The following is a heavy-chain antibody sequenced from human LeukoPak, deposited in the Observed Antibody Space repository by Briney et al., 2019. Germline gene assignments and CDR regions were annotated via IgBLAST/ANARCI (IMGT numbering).Heavy chain of an antibody. CDR3: ARVAFNAGYSSVWYYYYYMDV. CDR2: ISSSSSYI. Sequence: VGSLRLSCAASGVTSCRYSMNWVRPGPRKGLEWVSSISSSSSYIYYADSVKGTFTISRDNSKNTLYLQMNSLRAEDTAVYYCARVAFNAGYSSVWYYYYYMDVWGKGTTVTISS. CDR1: GVTSCRYS. D-gene: IGHD6-19*01. V-gene: IGHV3-21*01. J-gene: IGHJ6*03.